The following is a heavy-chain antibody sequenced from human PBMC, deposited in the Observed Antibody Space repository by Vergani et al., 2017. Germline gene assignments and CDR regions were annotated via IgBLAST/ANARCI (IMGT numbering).Heavy chain of an antibody. D-gene: IGHD1-7*01. V-gene: IGHV3-48*03. CDR2: ISSSGSTI. Sequence: EVQLVESGGGLVQPGGSLRLSCAASGFTFSSYEMNWVRQAPGKGLEWVSYISSSGSTIYYADSVKGRFTISRDNAKNSLYLQMNSLRAEDTAVYYCASSGPNWNYPFDAFDIWGQGTMVTVSS. CDR3: ASSGPNWNYPFDAFDI. CDR1: GFTFSSYE. J-gene: IGHJ3*02.